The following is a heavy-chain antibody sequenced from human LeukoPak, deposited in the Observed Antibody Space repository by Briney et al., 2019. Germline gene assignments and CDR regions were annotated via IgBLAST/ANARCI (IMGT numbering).Heavy chain of an antibody. CDR1: GYTFTGYY. D-gene: IGHD2-2*01. Sequence: GASVKVSCKASGYTFTGYYMHWVRQAPGQGLEWMGGIIPIFGTANYAQKFQGRVTITADESTSTAYMELSSLRSEDTAVYYCAVFGYCSSTSCYEGGYYYYGMDVWGQGTTVTVSS. J-gene: IGHJ6*02. CDR2: IIPIFGTA. CDR3: AVFGYCSSTSCYEGGYYYYGMDV. V-gene: IGHV1-69*13.